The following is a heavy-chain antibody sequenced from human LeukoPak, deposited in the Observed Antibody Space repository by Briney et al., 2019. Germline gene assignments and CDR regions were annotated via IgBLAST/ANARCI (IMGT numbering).Heavy chain of an antibody. CDR2: MNPNSGNT. V-gene: IGHV1-8*01. CDR3: ARGGWQLVRHDAFDI. J-gene: IGHJ3*02. D-gene: IGHD6-13*01. Sequence: ASVKVSCKAPGYTFTSYDINWVRQATGQGLEWMGWMNPNSGNTGYVQKFQGRVTMTRNTSISTAYMELSSLRSEDTAVYYCARGGWQLVRHDAFDIWGQGTMVTVSS. CDR1: GYTFTSYD.